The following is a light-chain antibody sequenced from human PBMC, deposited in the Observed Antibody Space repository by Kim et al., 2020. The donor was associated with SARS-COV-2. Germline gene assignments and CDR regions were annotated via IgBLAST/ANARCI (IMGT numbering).Light chain of an antibody. CDR2: GTS. V-gene: IGKV3-20*01. J-gene: IGKJ2*02. Sequence: PGEGATLSCRASQRVSNIYLAWYQQKLGQAPRLLIYGTSSRATGIPDRFSGRGSGTDFTLTITRLEADDFAVYYCLQYSNSLGTFGQGTKLE. CDR1: QRVSNIY. CDR3: LQYSNSLGT.